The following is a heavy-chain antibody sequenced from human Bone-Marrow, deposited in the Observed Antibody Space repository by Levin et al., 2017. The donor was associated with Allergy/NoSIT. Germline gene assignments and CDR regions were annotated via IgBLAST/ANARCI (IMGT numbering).Heavy chain of an antibody. D-gene: IGHD4-17*01. CDR1: GFNFSDYG. J-gene: IGHJ5*02. Sequence: GALRLSCVVSGFNFSDYGMHWVRQAPGKGLEWVALIWFDGTITYYADSVRGRFTISRDDSKNTLHLQMSSLRVEDAAVYYCAGGDYGDYAGRGCFDPWGQGTLVTVSS. V-gene: IGHV3-33*01. CDR2: IWFDGTIT. CDR3: AGGDYGDYAGRGCFDP.